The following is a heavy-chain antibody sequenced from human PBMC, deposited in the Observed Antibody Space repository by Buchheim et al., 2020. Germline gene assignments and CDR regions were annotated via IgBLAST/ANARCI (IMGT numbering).Heavy chain of an antibody. CDR2: INHSGST. CDR3: ARLGFLWGSYLDY. CDR1: GGSFSGYY. V-gene: IGHV4-34*01. J-gene: IGHJ4*02. Sequence: QVQLQQWGAGLLKPSETLSLTCAVYGGSFSGYYWSWIRQPPGKGLEWIGEINHSGSTNYNPSLKSRVTISVDTSKKQFTLKLSSVTAADTAVYYCARLGFLWGSYLDYWGQGTL. D-gene: IGHD3-16*02.